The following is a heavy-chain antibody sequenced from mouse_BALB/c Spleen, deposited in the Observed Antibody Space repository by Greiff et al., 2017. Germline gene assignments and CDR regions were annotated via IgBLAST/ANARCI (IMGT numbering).Heavy chain of an antibody. D-gene: IGHD1-1*01. J-gene: IGHJ4*01. V-gene: IGHV2-6-7*01. CDR3: ARGYGSFYAMDY. CDR1: GFSLTGYG. CDR2: IWGDGST. Sequence: QVHVKQSGPGLVAPSQSLSITCTVSGFSLTGYGVNWVRQPPGKGLEWLGMIWGDGSTDYNSALKSRLSISKDNSKSQVFLKMNSLQTDDTARYYCARGYGSFYAMDYWGQGTSVTVSS.